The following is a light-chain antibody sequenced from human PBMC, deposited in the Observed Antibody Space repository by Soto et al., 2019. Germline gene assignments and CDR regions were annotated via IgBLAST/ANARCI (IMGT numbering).Light chain of an antibody. Sequence: QSALTQPASVSGSPGQSITISCTGTSSDVGGYNYVSWYQQHPGKAPKLMIYEVSNRPSGVSNRFSGSKSGDTASLTISGLQAEDEADYYCAAWDDSLSGRVVFGGGTKVTVL. CDR2: EVS. V-gene: IGLV2-14*01. J-gene: IGLJ2*01. CDR1: SSDVGGYNY. CDR3: AAWDDSLSGRVV.